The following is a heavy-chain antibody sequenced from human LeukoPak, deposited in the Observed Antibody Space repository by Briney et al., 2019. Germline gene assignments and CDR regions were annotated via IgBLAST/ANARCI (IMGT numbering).Heavy chain of an antibody. CDR1: GYTFSMYG. CDR3: ARDLRWWCSSTSCPRRYMDV. CDR2: ISAYNGNT. V-gene: IGHV1-18*04. J-gene: IGHJ6*03. D-gene: IGHD2-2*01. Sequence: ASVKVSCKTSGYTFSMYGISWVRQAPGQGLEWMGWISAYNGNTNYAQKLQGRVTMTTDTSTSTAYMELRSLRSDDTAVYYCARDLRWWCSSTSCPRRYMDVWGKGTTVTVSS.